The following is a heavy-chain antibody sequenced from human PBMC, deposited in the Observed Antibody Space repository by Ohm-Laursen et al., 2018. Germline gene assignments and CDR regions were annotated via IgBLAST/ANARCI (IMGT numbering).Heavy chain of an antibody. CDR2: INHSGST. D-gene: IGHD3-16*02. Sequence: GTLSLTCAVYGGSFSGYYWSWIRQPPGKGLEWIGEINHSGSTNYNPSLKSRVTISVDTSKNQFSLKLSSVTAADTAVYYCARGGYYDYVWGSYRPYYFDYWGQGILVTVSS. J-gene: IGHJ4*02. CDR1: GGSFSGYY. V-gene: IGHV4-34*01. CDR3: ARGGYYDYVWGSYRPYYFDY.